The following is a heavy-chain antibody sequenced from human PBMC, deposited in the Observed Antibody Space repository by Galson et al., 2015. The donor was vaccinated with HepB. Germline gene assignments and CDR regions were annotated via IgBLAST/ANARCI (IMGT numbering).Heavy chain of an antibody. Sequence: SVKVSCKASGYTFTSYYMHWVRQAPGQGLEWMGIINPSGGSTSYAQKLQGRVTMTRDTSTSTVYMELSSLRSEDTAVYYCARDRGIVVVPAEGAFDIWGQGTMVTVSS. CDR2: INPSGGST. CDR1: GYTFTSYY. D-gene: IGHD2-2*01. CDR3: ARDRGIVVVPAEGAFDI. V-gene: IGHV1-46*04. J-gene: IGHJ3*02.